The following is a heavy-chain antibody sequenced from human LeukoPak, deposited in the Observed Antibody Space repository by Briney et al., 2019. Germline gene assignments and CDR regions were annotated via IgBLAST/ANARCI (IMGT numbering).Heavy chain of an antibody. J-gene: IGHJ4*02. CDR3: VTGAPWV. V-gene: IGHV1-8*02. Sequence: ASVKVSCKASGYSFTTYDINWVRQATGQGLEWMGWMNPNSGNTGYAQNFQGRVSMARNTSITTAYLEFSSLRPADTAIYYCVTGAPWVWGQGTLIVVSS. CDR1: GYSFTTYD. CDR2: MNPNSGNT. D-gene: IGHD1-26*01.